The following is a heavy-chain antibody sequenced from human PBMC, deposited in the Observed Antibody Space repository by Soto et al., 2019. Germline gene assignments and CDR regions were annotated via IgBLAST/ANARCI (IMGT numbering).Heavy chain of an antibody. D-gene: IGHD3-3*01. CDR2: IWYDGSNK. J-gene: IGHJ5*02. CDR1: GFTFSSYG. V-gene: IGHV3-33*01. Sequence: GRSLRLSCAASGFTFSSYGMHWVRQAQGKGLEQLAVIWYDGSNKYYADSVTGRFTISGDNSKHTLYLQMNSQRAEDTSLYYCARDSRYDDFWSGYYDNWCHPRGQGSLVTVSS. CDR3: ARDSRYDDFWSGYYDNWCHP.